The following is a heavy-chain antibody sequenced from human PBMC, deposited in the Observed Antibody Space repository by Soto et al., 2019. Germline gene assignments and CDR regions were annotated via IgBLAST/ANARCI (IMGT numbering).Heavy chain of an antibody. V-gene: IGHV1-18*04. J-gene: IGHJ3*02. Sequence: QVQLVQSGGEMKKPGASVMVSCKASGYSFPTYGISWVRQAPGQGLQWMGWVSAYIGATNYAQKLQGRVTMTTDTSTSTAYMELRNLRSDDTAVYYCARGSRGYYPDAFDIWGQGTIITVSS. CDR1: GYSFPTYG. CDR2: VSAYIGAT. D-gene: IGHD3-22*01. CDR3: ARGSRGYYPDAFDI.